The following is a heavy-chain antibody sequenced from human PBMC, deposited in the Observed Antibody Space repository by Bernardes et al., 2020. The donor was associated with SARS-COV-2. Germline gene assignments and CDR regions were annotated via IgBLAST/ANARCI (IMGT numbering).Heavy chain of an antibody. CDR1: GYTFTSYD. V-gene: IGHV1-8*01. Sequence: ASVKVSCKASGYTFTSYDINWVRQATGQGLEWMGWMNPNTLNTGYAQKFQGRVTMTRNTSISTAYMELSSLRSEDTAVYFCALKTGGNYFYYGLDVWGQGTTVTVSS. CDR2: MNPNTLNT. J-gene: IGHJ6*02. D-gene: IGHD2-8*02. CDR3: ALKTGGNYFYYGLDV.